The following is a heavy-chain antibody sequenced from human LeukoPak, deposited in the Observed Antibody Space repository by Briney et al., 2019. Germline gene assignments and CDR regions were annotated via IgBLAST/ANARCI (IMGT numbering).Heavy chain of an antibody. D-gene: IGHD6-19*01. J-gene: IGHJ4*02. CDR1: GGSMSSRSNY. V-gene: IGHV4-39*01. CDR3: ARHPYSSGWFYYFDY. Sequence: SETLSLTCTVSGGSMSSRSNYWGWIRQPPGKGLEWVGSIYYSGNTDYNSSLKGRVSISVDTSKNQFSLNLSSVTAADTAVYYCARHPYSSGWFYYFDYWGQGTLVTVSS. CDR2: IYYSGNT.